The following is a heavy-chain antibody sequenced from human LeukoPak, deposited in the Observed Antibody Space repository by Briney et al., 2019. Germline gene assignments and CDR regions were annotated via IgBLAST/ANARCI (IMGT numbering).Heavy chain of an antibody. V-gene: IGHV1-18*01. D-gene: IGHD3-3*01. CDR3: ARDQEYYDFWSGYYNGYYYYYGMDV. J-gene: IGHJ6*02. CDR2: ISAYNGNT. Sequence: ASVTVSCTASGYTFTSYGISWVRQAPGQGLEWMGWISAYNGNTNYAQKLQGRVTMTTDTSTSTAYMELRSLRSDDTAVYYCARDQEYYDFWSGYYNGYYYYYGMDVWGQGTTVTVSS. CDR1: GYTFTSYG.